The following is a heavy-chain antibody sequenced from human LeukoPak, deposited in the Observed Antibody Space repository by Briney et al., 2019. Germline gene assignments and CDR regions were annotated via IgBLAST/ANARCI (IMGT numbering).Heavy chain of an antibody. V-gene: IGHV3-7*01. CDR1: GFTFSSYW. CDR2: IKQDGSEK. J-gene: IGHJ6*02. CDR3: ARDGGPNIAAAGPDYYSYYGMDV. D-gene: IGHD6-13*01. Sequence: PGGSLRLSCAASGFTFSSYWMSWVRQAPGKGLEWVANIKQDGSEKYYVDSVKGRFTISRDNAKNSLYLQMNSLRAEDTAVYYCARDGGPNIAAAGPDYYSYYGMDVWGQGTTVTVSS.